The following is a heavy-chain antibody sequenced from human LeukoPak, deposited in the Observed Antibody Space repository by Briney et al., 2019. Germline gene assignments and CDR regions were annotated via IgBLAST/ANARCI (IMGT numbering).Heavy chain of an antibody. CDR1: GYTLTELS. Sequence: ASVKVSCKVSGYTLTELSMHWVRQAPGKGLEWMGGFDPEDGETIYAPKFQGRVTMTEDTSTDTAYMELSSLRSEDTAVYYCATGGRYYYDSSGYYPPDYWGQGTLVTVSS. V-gene: IGHV1-24*01. CDR2: FDPEDGET. D-gene: IGHD3-22*01. J-gene: IGHJ4*02. CDR3: ATGGRYYYDSSGYYPPDY.